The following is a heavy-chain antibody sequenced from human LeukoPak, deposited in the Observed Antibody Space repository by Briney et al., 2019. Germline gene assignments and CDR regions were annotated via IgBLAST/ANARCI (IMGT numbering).Heavy chain of an antibody. J-gene: IGHJ5*01. CDR3: ASSREATSNWFVY. CDR1: GFTFSSSY. V-gene: IGHV3-66*01. D-gene: IGHD2-2*01. Sequence: GGSLRLSCAASGFTFSSSYVTWVRQAPGKGLEWVSIIYSGGNTYYADSVQGRFTISRDNSKNTLYLQMNSLRAEDTAVYHCASSREATSNWFVYWGKGTVATVSS. CDR2: IYSGGNT.